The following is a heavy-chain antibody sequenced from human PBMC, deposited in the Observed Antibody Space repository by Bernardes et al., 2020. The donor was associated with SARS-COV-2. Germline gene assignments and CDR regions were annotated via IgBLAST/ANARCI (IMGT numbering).Heavy chain of an antibody. CDR3: ARQVDTSLDWYFDV. D-gene: IGHD5-18*01. CDR1: GGSVSSGSYY. CDR2: IYYSGRT. J-gene: IGHJ2*01. Sequence: SATLTLTCTVSGGSVSSGSYYWVWIRQPPGKGLEWIGSIYYSGRTHYNPSLKSRVTISVDTSKNQFSLRLRSVTAADTAVYYCARQVDTSLDWYFDVWGRGTLVTVSS. V-gene: IGHV4-39*01.